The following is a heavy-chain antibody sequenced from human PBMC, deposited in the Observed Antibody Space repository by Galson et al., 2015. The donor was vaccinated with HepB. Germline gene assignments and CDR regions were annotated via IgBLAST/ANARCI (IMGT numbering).Heavy chain of an antibody. CDR2: ISGSGGST. CDR3: ANLDIVGATRGGFDY. CDR1: GFTFSSYA. V-gene: IGHV3-23*01. Sequence: SLRLSCAASGFTFSSYAMSWVRQAPGKGLEWVSAISGSGGSTYYADSVKGRFTISRDNSKNTLYLQMNSLRAEDTAVYYCANLDIVGATRGGFDYWGQGTLVTVSS. D-gene: IGHD1-26*01. J-gene: IGHJ4*02.